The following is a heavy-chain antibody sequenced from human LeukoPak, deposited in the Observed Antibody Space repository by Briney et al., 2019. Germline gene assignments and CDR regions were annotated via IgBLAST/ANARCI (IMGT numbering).Heavy chain of an antibody. CDR2: IRGKGSGGAT. CDR1: GFTFGDYA. D-gene: IGHD4-11*01. V-gene: IGHV3-49*03. CDR3: TRERDYTDEY. Sequence: GGSLRLSCTGSGFTFGDYAMSWFRQAPGKGLEWVGFIRGKGSGGATEYAASVKGRFTISRDDSRSMAYLQMDGLRTEDTAVYYCTRERDYTDEYWGQGTLVTVSS. J-gene: IGHJ4*02.